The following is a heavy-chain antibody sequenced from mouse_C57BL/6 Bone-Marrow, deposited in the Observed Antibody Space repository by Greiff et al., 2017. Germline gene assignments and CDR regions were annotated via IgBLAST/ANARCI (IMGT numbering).Heavy chain of an antibody. CDR3: ASIYYGNPFAY. Sequence: VKLQESGPGLVQPSPSLSITCTVSGFSLTSYGVHWVRQSPGKGLEWLGVIWSGGSTDYNAAFISRLSISKDNAKSQVFFKMNSLQADDTAIYYGASIYYGNPFAYWGQGTLVTVSA. J-gene: IGHJ3*01. CDR1: GFSLTSYG. V-gene: IGHV2-2*01. D-gene: IGHD2-1*01. CDR2: IWSGGST.